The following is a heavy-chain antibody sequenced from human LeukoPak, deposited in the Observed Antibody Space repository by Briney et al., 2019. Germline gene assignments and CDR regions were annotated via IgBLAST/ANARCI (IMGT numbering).Heavy chain of an antibody. V-gene: IGHV3-7*03. CDR3: ARAKPSDPYYFDY. Sequence: GGSLRLSCAASGFTFSSYWMSWVRQAPGKGLEWVANIKQDGSEKYYVDSVKGRFTISRDNAKNSLYLQMNSLRAEDTAVYYCARAKPSDPYYFDYWGQGTLVTVSS. J-gene: IGHJ4*02. CDR2: IKQDGSEK. CDR1: GFTFSSYW.